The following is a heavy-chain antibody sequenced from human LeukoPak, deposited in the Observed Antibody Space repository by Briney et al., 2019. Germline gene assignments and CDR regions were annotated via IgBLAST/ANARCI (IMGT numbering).Heavy chain of an antibody. Sequence: SETLSLTCAVYGGSFSGYYWSWIRQPPGKGLEWIGEINHNGSTNYNPSLKSRVTISVDTSKNQFSLKLSSVTAADTAVYYCARQIRFLEWLFDYWGQGTLVTVSS. D-gene: IGHD3-3*01. J-gene: IGHJ4*02. CDR1: GGSFSGYY. CDR3: ARQIRFLEWLFDY. V-gene: IGHV4-34*01. CDR2: INHNGST.